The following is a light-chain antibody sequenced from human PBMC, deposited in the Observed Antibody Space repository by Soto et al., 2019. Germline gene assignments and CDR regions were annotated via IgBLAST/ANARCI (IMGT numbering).Light chain of an antibody. CDR1: QSVSSY. CDR2: DAS. V-gene: IGKV3-11*01. CDR3: QQGSNWPPGLT. J-gene: IGKJ4*01. Sequence: EIVLTQSPATLSLSPVERATLSCRASQSVSSYLAWYQQKPGQAPRLLIYDASNRATGIPARFSGSGSGTDFTLTISSLEPEDFAVYYCQQGSNWPPGLTFGGGTKVDIK.